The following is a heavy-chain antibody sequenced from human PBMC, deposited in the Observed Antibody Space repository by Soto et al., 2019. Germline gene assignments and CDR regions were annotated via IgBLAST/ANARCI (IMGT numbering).Heavy chain of an antibody. J-gene: IGHJ5*02. CDR2: IYHSGST. CDR3: AREPLYCSSASCSKGFDP. D-gene: IGHD2-2*01. CDR1: SGSISSSNW. Sequence: SETLSLTCAVSSGSISSSNWWSWVRQPPGKGLEWIGEIYHSGSTNYNPSLKSRVTISVDKSKNQFSLKLSSVTAADTAVYYCAREPLYCSSASCSKGFDPWGQGTLVTVSS. V-gene: IGHV4-4*02.